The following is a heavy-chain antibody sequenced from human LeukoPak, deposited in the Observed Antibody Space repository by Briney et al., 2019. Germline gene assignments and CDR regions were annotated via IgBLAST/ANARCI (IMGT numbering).Heavy chain of an antibody. CDR3: ASLKATLSILPYFHS. J-gene: IGHJ4*02. CDR2: IDPGGGT. D-gene: IGHD5-12*01. Sequence: SETLSLTCTVSGGSFSSYYWTWIRQPPGKGLEWMGYIDPGGGTTYNPSLRSRVSISSDTSKIQFSLELTSVTAADAAVYYCASLKATLSILPYFHSWGQGTLVTVPS. V-gene: IGHV4-59*01. CDR1: GGSFSSYY.